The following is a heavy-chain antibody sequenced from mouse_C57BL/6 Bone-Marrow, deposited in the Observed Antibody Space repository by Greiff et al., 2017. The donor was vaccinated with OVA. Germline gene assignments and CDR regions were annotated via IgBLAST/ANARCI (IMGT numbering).Heavy chain of an antibody. Sequence: VQLQQPGAELVRPGSSVKLSCKASGYTFTSYWMHWVKQRPIQGLEWIGNIDPSDSETHYNQKFKDKATLTVDKSSSTAYMQLSSLTSKDSAVYDCASHYYGSGLYAMDYWGQGTSVTVSS. J-gene: IGHJ4*01. CDR2: IDPSDSET. V-gene: IGHV1-52*01. D-gene: IGHD1-1*01. CDR1: GYTFTSYW. CDR3: ASHYYGSGLYAMDY.